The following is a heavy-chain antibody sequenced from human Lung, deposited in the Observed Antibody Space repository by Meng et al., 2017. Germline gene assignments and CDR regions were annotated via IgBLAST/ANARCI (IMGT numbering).Heavy chain of an antibody. J-gene: IGHJ4*02. D-gene: IGHD4-11*01. CDR1: GGSFSDYY. V-gene: IGHV4-34*01. CDR3: ARGPTTMAHDFDY. Sequence: GHVHRWGEGLLKPSETLSLPCVVSGGSFSDYYWSWIRQPPGKGLEWIGEINHSGSTNYNPSLESRATISVDTSQNNLSLKLSSVTAADSAVYYCARGPTTMAHDFDYWGQGTLVTVSS. CDR2: INHSGST.